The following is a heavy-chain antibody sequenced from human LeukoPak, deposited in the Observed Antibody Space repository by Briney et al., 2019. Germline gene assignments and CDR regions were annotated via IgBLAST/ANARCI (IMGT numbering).Heavy chain of an antibody. V-gene: IGHV3-23*01. D-gene: IGHD3-22*01. CDR2: ISGSGGST. Sequence: GGSLRLSCAASGFTFSSYAMSWVRQAPGKGLEWVSAISGSGGSTYYADSVKGRFTISRDNSKNTLYLQMNSLRAEDTAVYYCFYYYDSSGTNPRDYWGQGSLVTVSS. J-gene: IGHJ4*02. CDR1: GFTFSSYA. CDR3: FYYYDSSGTNPRDY.